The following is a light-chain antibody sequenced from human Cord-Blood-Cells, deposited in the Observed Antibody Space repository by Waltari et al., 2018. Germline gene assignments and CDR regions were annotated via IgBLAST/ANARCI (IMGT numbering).Light chain of an antibody. CDR3: SSYAGSNNWV. CDR2: EVS. CDR1: SSYVGGYNY. J-gene: IGLJ3*02. Sequence: QAALTQPPSASGSPRQSVTIPCTGTSSYVGGYNYVLWYQQHPGKAPKLMIYEVSKRPSGVPDRFSGSKSGNTASLTVSGLQAEDEADYYCSSYAGSNNWVFGGGTKLTVL. V-gene: IGLV2-8*01.